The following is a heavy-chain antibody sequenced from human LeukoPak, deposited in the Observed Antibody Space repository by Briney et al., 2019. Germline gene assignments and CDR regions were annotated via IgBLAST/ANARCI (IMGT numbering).Heavy chain of an antibody. CDR3: ARDYSSSFSWFDP. V-gene: IGHV1-2*06. D-gene: IGHD6-6*01. CDR2: INPNSGGT. J-gene: IGHJ5*02. CDR1: GYTFTSYD. Sequence: ASVKVSCKASGYTFTSYDINWVRQATGQGLEWMGRINPNSGGTNYAQKFQGRVTMTRDTSISTAYMELSRLRSDDTAVYYCARDYSSSFSWFDPWGQGTLVTVSS.